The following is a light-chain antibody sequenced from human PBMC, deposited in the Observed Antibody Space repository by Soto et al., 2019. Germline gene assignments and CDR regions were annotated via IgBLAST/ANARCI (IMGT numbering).Light chain of an antibody. CDR2: GAS. CDR1: QSVSSSY. J-gene: IGKJ1*01. V-gene: IGKV3-20*01. CDR3: QQFYNWPQT. Sequence: EIVLAQWPGTLSLSPGERATLSCRASQSVSSSYLAWYQQKPGQAPRLLIYGASSRATGIPDRFSGSGSGTEFTLTISSLQSEDFAVYYCQQFYNWPQTFGQGTKV.